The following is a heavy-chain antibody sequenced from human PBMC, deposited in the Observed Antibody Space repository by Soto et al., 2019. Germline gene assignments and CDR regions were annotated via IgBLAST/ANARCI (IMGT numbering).Heavy chain of an antibody. CDR2: ISINGDRT. V-gene: IGHV3-64D*08. Sequence: GGSLRLSCSASGFSFNNYAMHWVRQAPGKGLESVSVISINGDRTSYADSVRGRFTISRDNSKNTLHLQMSSLRPDDTAVYYCVVDPNRFAMYVWGLGTTVTVSS. D-gene: IGHD2-8*01. CDR3: VVDPNRFAMYV. CDR1: GFSFNNYA. J-gene: IGHJ6*02.